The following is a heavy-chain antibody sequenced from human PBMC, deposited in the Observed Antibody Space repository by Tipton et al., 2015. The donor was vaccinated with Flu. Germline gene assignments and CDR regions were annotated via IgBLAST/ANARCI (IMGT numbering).Heavy chain of an antibody. CDR2: MYTSGTA. V-gene: IGHV4-4*07. Sequence: TLSLTCTVSGGSMSSFYWSWIRQPAGKGLEWIGRMYTSGTAKYHPSFKSRVTMSVDTSKNQFSLKLSSVTAADTAFYYCARDSPSLRLGDLSSFDYWGQGTLVTVSS. CDR1: GGSMSSFY. D-gene: IGHD3-16*02. J-gene: IGHJ4*02. CDR3: ARDSPSLRLGDLSSFDY.